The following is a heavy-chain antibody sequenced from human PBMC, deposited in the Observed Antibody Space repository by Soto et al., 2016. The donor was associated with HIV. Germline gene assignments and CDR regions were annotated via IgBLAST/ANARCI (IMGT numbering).Heavy chain of an antibody. CDR2: ISTTGTYI. V-gene: IGHV3-21*01. J-gene: IGHJ2*01. CDR1: GFTFSSYS. CDR3: VRESPEQIRYFWYFDL. Sequence: EVQVVESGGGLVKPGESLRLSCAASGFTFSSYSMNWVRQAPGKGLEWVSSISTTGTYIYYADSVKGRFTISRDNAKNSLYLQLRSLRAEDTAVYYCVRESPEQIRYFWYFDLVGPGTLVSX. D-gene: IGHD1-1*01.